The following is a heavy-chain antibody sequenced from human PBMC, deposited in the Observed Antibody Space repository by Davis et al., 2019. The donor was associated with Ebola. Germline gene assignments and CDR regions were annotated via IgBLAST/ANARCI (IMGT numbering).Heavy chain of an antibody. J-gene: IGHJ4*02. CDR3: ARNIAVAGAFDY. CDR2: IIPIFGTA. CDR1: GGTFSSYA. D-gene: IGHD6-19*01. Sequence: SSVKVSCKASGGTFSSYAISWVRQAPGQGLEWMGGIIPIFGTANYAQKFQGRVTITADESTSTAYMELSSLRSEDTAVYYCARNIAVAGAFDYWGQGTLVTVSS. V-gene: IGHV1-69*13.